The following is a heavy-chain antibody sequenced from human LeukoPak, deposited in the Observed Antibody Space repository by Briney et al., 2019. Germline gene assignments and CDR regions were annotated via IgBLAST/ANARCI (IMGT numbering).Heavy chain of an antibody. CDR2: INPNSGGT. V-gene: IGHV1-2*02. J-gene: IGHJ5*02. CDR3: ARELVVVVPAAPERWFDP. CDR1: GYTFTGYY. Sequence: APVKVSCKASGYTFTGYYMHWVRQAPGQGLEWMGWINPNSGGTNYAQKFQGRVTMTRDTSISTAYMELSRLRSDDTAVYYCARELVVVVPAAPERWFDPWGQGTLVTVSS. D-gene: IGHD2-2*01.